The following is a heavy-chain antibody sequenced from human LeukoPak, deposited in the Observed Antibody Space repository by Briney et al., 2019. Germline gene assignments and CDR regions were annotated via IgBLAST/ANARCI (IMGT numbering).Heavy chain of an antibody. J-gene: IGHJ4*02. CDR3: ARVAASSVGARYYFDY. D-gene: IGHD1-26*01. CDR2: IIPIFGTA. CDR1: GGTFSSYA. V-gene: IGHV1-69*05. Sequence: SVKVSCKASGGTFSSYAISWVRQAPGQGLEWMGGIIPIFGTANYAQKFQGRVTITTDESTSTAYMELSSLRSEDTAVYYCARVAASSVGARYYFDYWGQGTLVTVSS.